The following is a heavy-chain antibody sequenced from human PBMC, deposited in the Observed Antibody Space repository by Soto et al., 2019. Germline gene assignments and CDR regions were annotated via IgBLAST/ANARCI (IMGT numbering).Heavy chain of an antibody. CDR2: ISSSGSTI. Sequence: GGSLRLSCAASGFTFSDYYMSWIRQAPGKGLEWVSYISSSGSTIYYADSVKGRFTISRDNAKNSLYLQMNSLRDEDTAVYYCAREAGTWHLPLNWFDPWGRGTLVTVSS. J-gene: IGHJ5*02. D-gene: IGHD6-19*01. CDR1: GFTFSDYY. CDR3: AREAGTWHLPLNWFDP. V-gene: IGHV3-11*04.